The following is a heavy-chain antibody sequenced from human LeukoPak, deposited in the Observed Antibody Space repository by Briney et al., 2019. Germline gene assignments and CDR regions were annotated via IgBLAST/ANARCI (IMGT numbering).Heavy chain of an antibody. CDR3: ARDGDVDTAMGDYFDY. CDR2: IIPIFGTA. V-gene: IGHV1-69*13. CDR1: GGTLSSYA. Sequence: ASVKVSCKASGGTLSSYAISWVRQAPGQGLEWMGGIIPIFGTANYAQKFQGRVTITADESTSTAYTELSSLRSEDTAVYYCARDGDVDTAMGDYFDYWGQGTLVTVSS. D-gene: IGHD5-18*01. J-gene: IGHJ4*02.